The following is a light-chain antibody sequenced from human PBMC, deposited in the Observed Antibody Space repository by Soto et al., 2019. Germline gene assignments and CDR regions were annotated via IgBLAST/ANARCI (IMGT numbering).Light chain of an antibody. CDR1: SSDVGGYNY. V-gene: IGLV2-14*03. CDR3: CSYTTSNTRQIV. Sequence: QSALTQPASVSGSPGRSITITCTGTSSDVGGYNYVSWYQQHPGKAPKFMIYDVSSRPSGVSNRFSGSKSCNTASLTISELQAEDEADHYCCSYTTSNTRQIVFGTGTKLTVL. J-gene: IGLJ1*01. CDR2: DVS.